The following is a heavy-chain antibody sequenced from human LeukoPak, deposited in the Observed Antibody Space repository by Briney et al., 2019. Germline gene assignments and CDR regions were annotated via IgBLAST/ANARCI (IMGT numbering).Heavy chain of an antibody. CDR3: ARDRFVEMATIFDY. CDR2: ISYDGSNK. D-gene: IGHD5-24*01. J-gene: IGHJ4*02. V-gene: IGHV3-30*03. Sequence: GGSLRLSCAASGFTFSSYGMHWVRQAPGKGLEWVAVISYDGSNKYYADSVKGRFTISRDNSKNTLYLQMNSLRAEDTAVYYCARDRFVEMATIFDYWGQGTLVTVSS. CDR1: GFTFSSYG.